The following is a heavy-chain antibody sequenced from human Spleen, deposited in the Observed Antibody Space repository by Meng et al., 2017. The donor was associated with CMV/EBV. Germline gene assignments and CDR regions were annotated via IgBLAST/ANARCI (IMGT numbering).Heavy chain of an antibody. CDR3: ARTEMTTVTTSIDY. Sequence: VSGGSVSSSSYYWSWIRQPPGKGLEWIGYLNYSGSTNYNPSLKSRVTISVDTSKNQFSLRLSSVTAADTAVYYCARTEMTTVTTSIDYWGQGTLVTVS. D-gene: IGHD4-11*01. CDR1: GGSVSSSSYY. J-gene: IGHJ4*02. V-gene: IGHV4-61*01. CDR2: LNYSGST.